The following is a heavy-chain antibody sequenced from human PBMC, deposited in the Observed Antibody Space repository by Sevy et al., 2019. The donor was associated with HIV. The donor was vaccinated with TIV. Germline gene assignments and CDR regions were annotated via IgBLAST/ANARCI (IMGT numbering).Heavy chain of an antibody. J-gene: IGHJ6*02. Sequence: GGSLRLSCAASGFSLTTSDMHWVRQAPGKGLEWVAYVRNDGSNKYYADSVRDRFTISRDSPKNTLYLQMNSLRDEDTAIYYCARGRKTTEEWLEELDYYYGLDVWGQRTPVTVSS. D-gene: IGHD2-8*01. CDR1: GFSLTTSD. V-gene: IGHV3-30*02. CDR2: VRNDGSNK. CDR3: ARGRKTTEEWLEELDYYYGLDV.